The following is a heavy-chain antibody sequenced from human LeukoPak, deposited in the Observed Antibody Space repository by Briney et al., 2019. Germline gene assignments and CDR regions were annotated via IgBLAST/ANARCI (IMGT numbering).Heavy chain of an antibody. CDR2: ISSSGSTI. CDR1: GFTLSSYE. J-gene: IGHJ4*02. Sequence: LTGGSLRLSCAASGFTLSSYEMNWVRQAPGKGLEWVSYISSSGSTIYYADSVKGRFTISRDNAKNSLYLQMNSQRAVDSSVYYCARDNYDSSGYYFDWGQGTLVTVSS. V-gene: IGHV3-48*03. CDR3: ARDNYDSSGYYFD. D-gene: IGHD3-22*01.